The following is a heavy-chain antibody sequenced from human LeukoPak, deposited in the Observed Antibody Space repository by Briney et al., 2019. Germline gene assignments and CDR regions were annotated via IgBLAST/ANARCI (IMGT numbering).Heavy chain of an antibody. V-gene: IGHV4-61*02. CDR2: IYTSGST. J-gene: IGHJ1*01. CDR1: GGSISSGSYY. D-gene: IGHD4-17*01. CDR3: ARGGGGDYEEYFQH. Sequence: SETLSVTCTVSGGSISSGSYYWSWIRQPAGKGLEWIGRIYTSGSTNYNPSLKCRVTISVDTSKNQFSLKLSSVTAADTAVYYCARGGGGDYEEYFQHWGQGTLVTVSS.